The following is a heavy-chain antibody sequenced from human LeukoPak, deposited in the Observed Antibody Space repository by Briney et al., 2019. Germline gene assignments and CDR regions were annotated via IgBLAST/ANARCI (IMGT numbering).Heavy chain of an antibody. J-gene: IGHJ1*01. Sequence: GASVKVSCKASGYTFTSYAMHWVRQAPGQRLEWMGWINAGNGNTKYSQKFQGRVTITRDTSASTAYMELSSLRSEDTAVYYCAKSVYYDSSGYTEYFQHWGQGTLVTVSS. CDR1: GYTFTSYA. CDR3: AKSVYYDSSGYTEYFQH. V-gene: IGHV1-3*01. D-gene: IGHD3-22*01. CDR2: INAGNGNT.